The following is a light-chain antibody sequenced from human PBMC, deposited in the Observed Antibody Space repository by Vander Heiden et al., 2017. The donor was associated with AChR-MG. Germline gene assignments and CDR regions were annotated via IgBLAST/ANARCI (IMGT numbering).Light chain of an antibody. CDR1: QGVSSY. J-gene: IGKJ4*01. V-gene: IGKV3-11*01. Sequence: EIVLTQSPATLSLSPGERATLSCRASQGVSSYLAWYQQKPGQAPRLLIYDASNRATGIPARFSGSGSGTGFTLTISSLEPEDFAVYYCQQRSNWPPTFGGGTKVEIK. CDR3: QQRSNWPPT. CDR2: DAS.